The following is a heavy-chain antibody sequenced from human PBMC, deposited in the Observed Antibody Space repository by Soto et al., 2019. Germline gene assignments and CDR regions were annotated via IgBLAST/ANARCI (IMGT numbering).Heavy chain of an antibody. J-gene: IGHJ6*02. CDR2: IYYSGST. D-gene: IGHD3-3*01. V-gene: IGHV4-39*01. Sequence: PSETLSLTCTVSGVSISSSSYYWGWLRQPPGKGLEWIGSIYYSGSTYYNPSLKSRVTISVDTSKNQFSLKLSSVTAADTAVYYCARLGDFWSGYQNYYYGMDVWGQGTTVTVSS. CDR1: GVSISSSSYY. CDR3: ARLGDFWSGYQNYYYGMDV.